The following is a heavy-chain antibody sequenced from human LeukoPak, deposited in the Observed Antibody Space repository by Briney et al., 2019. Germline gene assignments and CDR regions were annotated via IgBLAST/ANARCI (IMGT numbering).Heavy chain of an antibody. D-gene: IGHD3-16*02. V-gene: IGHV3-30*01. CDR3: ARDALITFGGVIVTPNWFDP. J-gene: IGHJ5*02. CDR1: GFTFSSHA. Sequence: GRSLRLSCAASGFTFSSHAMHWVRQAPGKGLEWVAVISYDGSNKYYADSVKGRFTISRDNSKNTLYLQKNSLRAEDTAVYYCARDALITFGGVIVTPNWFDPWGQGTLVTVSS. CDR2: ISYDGSNK.